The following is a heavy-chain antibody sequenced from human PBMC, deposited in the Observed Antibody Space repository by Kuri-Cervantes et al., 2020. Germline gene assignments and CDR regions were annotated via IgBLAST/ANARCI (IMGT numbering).Heavy chain of an antibody. CDR2: IYSGDST. J-gene: IGHJ5*02. D-gene: IGHD3/OR15-3a*01. Sequence: LSLTCAASGFTFSSYAMSWVRQAPGKGLEWVSVIYSGDSTYHVDSVKGRFTVSRDNSKNTVYLQMNSLRVEDTAVYYCARLTLDLQNPDSWGQGTLVTVSS. CDR1: GFTFSSYA. V-gene: IGHV3-23*03. CDR3: ARLTLDLQNPDS.